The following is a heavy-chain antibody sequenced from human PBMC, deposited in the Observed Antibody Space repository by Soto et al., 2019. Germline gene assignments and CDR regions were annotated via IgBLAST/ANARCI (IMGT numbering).Heavy chain of an antibody. V-gene: IGHV3-7*01. J-gene: IGHJ4*02. CDR3: AIGRYSSTWVDY. D-gene: IGHD6-13*01. CDR1: GFTFSNYW. Sequence: EVQLVESGGGLVQPGGSLRLSCAASGFTFSNYWMTWVRQAPGKGLEWVANIKHVGSEKYYVDSVKGRFTISRDNAKSSLYLQMDSLRAEDTAVYRCAIGRYSSTWVDYWGQGTLVTVSS. CDR2: IKHVGSEK.